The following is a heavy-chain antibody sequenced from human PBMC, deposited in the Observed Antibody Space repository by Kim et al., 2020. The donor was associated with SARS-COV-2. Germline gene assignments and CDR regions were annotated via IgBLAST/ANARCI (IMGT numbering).Heavy chain of an antibody. D-gene: IGHD2-2*01. J-gene: IGHJ4*02. V-gene: IGHV3-23*01. CDR3: AKGHYCSSAICPPDY. CDR2: ISGNGAGT. CDR1: GFTFSSYA. Sequence: GGSLRLSCAASGFTFSSYAMSWVRQAPGKGLEWVSGISGNGAGTHYADSVMGRFTVSRDNSNNALYLQMTSLGAEDTAVYYCAKGHYCSSAICPPDYWGQGTLVTVSS.